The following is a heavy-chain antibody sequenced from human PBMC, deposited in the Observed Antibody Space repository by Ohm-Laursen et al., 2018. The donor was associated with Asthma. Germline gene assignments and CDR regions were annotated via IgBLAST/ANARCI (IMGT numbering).Heavy chain of an antibody. V-gene: IGHV1-18*04. Sequence: SVKVSCKVSGYTFTSYGISWVRQAPGQGLEWMGWISAYNGNTNYAQKLQGRVTMTTDTSTSTAYMELSSLRYEDTAVYYCVRWRSSVNYYGMDVWGQGTTVTVSS. CDR2: ISAYNGNT. CDR3: VRWRSSVNYYGMDV. J-gene: IGHJ6*02. D-gene: IGHD6-6*01. CDR1: GYTFTSYG.